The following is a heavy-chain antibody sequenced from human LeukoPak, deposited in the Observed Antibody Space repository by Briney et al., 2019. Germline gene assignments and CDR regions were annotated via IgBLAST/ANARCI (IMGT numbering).Heavy chain of an antibody. D-gene: IGHD6-13*01. CDR3: ARGADSSSWSKVDY. J-gene: IGHJ4*02. Sequence: SETLSLTCAVYGGSFSGYYWSWIRQPPGKGPEWIGEINHSGSTNYNPSLKSRVTISVDTSKNQFSLKLSSVTAADTAVYYCARGADSSSWSKVDYWGQGTLVTVSS. V-gene: IGHV4-34*01. CDR2: INHSGST. CDR1: GGSFSGYY.